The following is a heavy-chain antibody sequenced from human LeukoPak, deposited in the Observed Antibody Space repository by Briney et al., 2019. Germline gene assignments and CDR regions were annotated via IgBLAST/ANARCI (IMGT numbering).Heavy chain of an antibody. CDR2: ISYSGNT. Sequence: SETLSLTCTVSGSSINSHYWSWVRQPPGKGLVWIGYISYSGNTNYNPSLKSRVTISMHTSKNQLSLKLNSVTAADTAVYYCASSGQCTNGLCRDVGYMDVWGKGTTVTVSS. CDR1: GSSINSHY. D-gene: IGHD2-8*01. J-gene: IGHJ6*03. CDR3: ASSGQCTNGLCRDVGYMDV. V-gene: IGHV4-59*11.